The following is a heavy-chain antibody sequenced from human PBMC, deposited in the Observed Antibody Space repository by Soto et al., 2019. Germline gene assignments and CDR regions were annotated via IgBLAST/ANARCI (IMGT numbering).Heavy chain of an antibody. D-gene: IGHD3-9*01. CDR2: INDRGSI. V-gene: IGHV4-34*01. CDR1: GGSFSGYY. CDR3: ARESHDILTGPPWVWYFDL. J-gene: IGHJ2*01. Sequence: QVQLQQWGAGPLRPLETLSLTCGVSGGSFSGYYWAWIRQSPGKGLEWIGEINDRGSINYNPYLKIRVSISVGTSKKHYTLNLRSVPAADTAVYYCARESHDILTGPPWVWYFDLWGRGTLVTVSS.